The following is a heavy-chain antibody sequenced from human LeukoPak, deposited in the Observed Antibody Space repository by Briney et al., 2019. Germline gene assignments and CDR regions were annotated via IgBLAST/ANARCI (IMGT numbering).Heavy chain of an antibody. Sequence: GGSLRLSCAASGFTFSSYGMHWVRQAPGKGLEWVAFIRYDGSNKYYADSVKGRFTISRDNSKNTLYLQMNSLRAEDTAVYYCAKDQNPDSYGPYYFDYWGQGTLVTVSS. D-gene: IGHD5-18*01. CDR3: AKDQNPDSYGPYYFDY. CDR1: GFTFSSYG. CDR2: IRYDGSNK. V-gene: IGHV3-30*02. J-gene: IGHJ4*02.